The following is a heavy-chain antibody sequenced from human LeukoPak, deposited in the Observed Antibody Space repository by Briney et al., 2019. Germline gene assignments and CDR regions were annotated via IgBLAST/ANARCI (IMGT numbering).Heavy chain of an antibody. CDR3: ARDRGGSYSAIDY. Sequence: GGSLRLSCAASGFTFSSYSMNWVRQAPGKGLEWVSFISSSSSTIYYAGSVKGRFTISRDNAKNSLYLQMNSLRAEVTAVYYCARDRGGSYSAIDYWGQGTLVTVSS. CDR1: GFTFSSYS. D-gene: IGHD1-26*01. V-gene: IGHV3-48*04. J-gene: IGHJ4*02. CDR2: ISSSSSTI.